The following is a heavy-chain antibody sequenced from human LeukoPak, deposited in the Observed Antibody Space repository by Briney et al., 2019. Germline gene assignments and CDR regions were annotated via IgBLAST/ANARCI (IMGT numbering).Heavy chain of an antibody. CDR1: GFTFSSYA. D-gene: IGHD1-14*01. CDR2: MRQDGSEK. V-gene: IGHV3-7*01. CDR3: ARDRNPRDNYFDY. J-gene: IGHJ4*02. Sequence: GGSLRLSCAASGFTFSSYAMSWVRQAPGKGLEWVANMRQDGSEKYYLGSLNGRFTISRDNAKNSLYLQMNSLTVEDTALYYCARDRNPRDNYFDYWGQGTLVTVSS.